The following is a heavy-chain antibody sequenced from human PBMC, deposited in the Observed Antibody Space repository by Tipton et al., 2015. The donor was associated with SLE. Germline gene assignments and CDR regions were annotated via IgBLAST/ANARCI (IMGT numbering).Heavy chain of an antibody. D-gene: IGHD1-7*01. CDR1: GGSISSYY. J-gene: IGHJ3*02. CDR3: ARDLELRAFDI. CDR2: IYYSGST. Sequence: TLSLTCTVSGGSISSYYWSWIRQPPGKGLEWIGYIYYSGSTNYNPSLKSRVTISVDTSNNHFSLKLSSVTAADTAVYYCARDLELRAFDIWGQGTMVTVSS. V-gene: IGHV4-59*12.